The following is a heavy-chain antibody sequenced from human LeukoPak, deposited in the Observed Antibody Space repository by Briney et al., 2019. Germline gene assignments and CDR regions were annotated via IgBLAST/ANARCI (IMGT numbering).Heavy chain of an antibody. CDR3: GRSGSSSWFDAFDI. J-gene: IGHJ3*02. V-gene: IGHV3-7*03. CDR2: IKQDGSEK. Sequence: GGSLRLSCAASEFTVSSYWMSWVRQAPGKGLEWEANIKQDGSEKYYVDSVKGRFTISRDNAKNSLYLQMNSLRAEDTAVYYCGRSGSSSWFDAFDIWGQGTLVTVSS. CDR1: EFTVSSYW. D-gene: IGHD6-13*01.